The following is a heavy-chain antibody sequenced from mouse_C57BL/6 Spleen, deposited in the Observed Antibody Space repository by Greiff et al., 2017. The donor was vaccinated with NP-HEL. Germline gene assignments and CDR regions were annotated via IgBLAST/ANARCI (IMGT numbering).Heavy chain of an antibody. J-gene: IGHJ2*01. V-gene: IGHV1-54*01. Sequence: QVQLQQSGAELVRPGTSVKVSCKASGYAFTNYLIEWVKQRPGQGLEWIGVINPGSGGTNYTEKFKGKATLTADKSSSTAYMQLSSLTSEDSAVYFCASYGSGLGYWGKGTTLTAAS. D-gene: IGHD1-1*01. CDR2: INPGSGGT. CDR3: ASYGSGLGY. CDR1: GYAFTNYL.